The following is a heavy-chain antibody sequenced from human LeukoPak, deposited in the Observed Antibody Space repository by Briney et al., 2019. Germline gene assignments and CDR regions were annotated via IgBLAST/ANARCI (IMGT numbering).Heavy chain of an antibody. J-gene: IGHJ4*02. Sequence: SETLSLTCTVSGGSISSYYWSWVRQPPGKGLEWIGYIYYSGSTNYNPSLKSRVTTSVDTSKNQFSLKLSSVTAADTAAYYCVRGGIVGTTARIPLFDYWGQGTLVTVSS. D-gene: IGHD1-26*01. CDR2: IYYSGST. CDR1: GGSISSYY. V-gene: IGHV4-59*01. CDR3: VRGGIVGTTARIPLFDY.